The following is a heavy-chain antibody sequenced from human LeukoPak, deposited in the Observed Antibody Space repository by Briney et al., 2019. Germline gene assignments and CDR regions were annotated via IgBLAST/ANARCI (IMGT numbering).Heavy chain of an antibody. Sequence: SETLSLTCTVSGGPISSGGYYWSWIRQHPGKGLEWIGYIYYSGSTYYNPSLKSRVTISVDTSKNQFSLKLSSVTAADTAVYYCARDRISYYDILTGYPGYFDYWGQGTLVTVSS. CDR2: IYYSGST. CDR3: ARDRISYYDILTGYPGYFDY. CDR1: GGPISSGGYY. V-gene: IGHV4-31*03. D-gene: IGHD3-9*01. J-gene: IGHJ4*02.